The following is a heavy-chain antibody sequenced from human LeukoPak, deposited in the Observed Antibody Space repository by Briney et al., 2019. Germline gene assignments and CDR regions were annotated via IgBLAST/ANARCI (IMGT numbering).Heavy chain of an antibody. D-gene: IGHD6-6*01. Sequence: SGGSLRLSCAASGFTFSSYGMHWVRQAPGKGLEWVSYISSSSSTIYYADSVKGRFTISRDNAKNTLYLQMNSLRAEDTAVYYCARERGSSWSGFDYWGQGTLVTVSS. J-gene: IGHJ4*02. V-gene: IGHV3-48*04. CDR1: GFTFSSYG. CDR3: ARERGSSWSGFDY. CDR2: ISSSSSTI.